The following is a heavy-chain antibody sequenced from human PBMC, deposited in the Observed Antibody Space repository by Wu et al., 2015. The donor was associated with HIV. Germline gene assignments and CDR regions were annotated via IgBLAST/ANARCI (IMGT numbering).Heavy chain of an antibody. Sequence: QVQLVQSGAEVKKPGSSVKVSCKASGGTFSSYAISWVRQAPGQGLEWMGGIIPIFGTANYAQKFQGRVTITADESTSTAYMELSSLRSEDTAVYYCASRIAARPGGLEYFQHWGQGTLVTVSS. J-gene: IGHJ1*01. D-gene: IGHD6-6*01. CDR1: GGTFSSYA. CDR3: ASRIAARPGGLEYFQH. V-gene: IGHV1-69*12. CDR2: IIPIFGTA.